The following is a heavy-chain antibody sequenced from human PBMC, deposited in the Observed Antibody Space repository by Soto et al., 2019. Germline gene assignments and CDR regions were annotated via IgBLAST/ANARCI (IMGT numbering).Heavy chain of an antibody. Sequence: PSETLSLTCAVYGGSFSDTYWNWFRQPPGKGLEWIGEINHNTNTIYNPSLTSRVTISVDTSKNHFSLKLTSVTAADTAVYYCTRHEGGAAADRSLDYWGQGILVTVSS. V-gene: IGHV4-34*01. CDR2: INHNTNT. CDR3: TRHEGGAAADRSLDY. CDR1: GGSFSDTY. J-gene: IGHJ4*02. D-gene: IGHD6-13*01.